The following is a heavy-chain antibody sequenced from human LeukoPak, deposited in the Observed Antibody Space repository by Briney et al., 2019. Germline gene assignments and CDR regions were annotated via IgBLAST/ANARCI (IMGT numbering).Heavy chain of an antibody. CDR2: IYYSGST. J-gene: IGHJ4*02. Sequence: KPSETLSLTCTVSGGSISSSSYYWGWIHQPPGKGLEWIGSIYYSGSTYYNPSLKSRVTISVDTSKNQFSLKLSSVTAADTAVYYCATYYYGSGTLSPFDYWGQGTLVTVSS. D-gene: IGHD3-10*01. CDR1: GGSISSSSYY. V-gene: IGHV4-39*07. CDR3: ATYYYGSGTLSPFDY.